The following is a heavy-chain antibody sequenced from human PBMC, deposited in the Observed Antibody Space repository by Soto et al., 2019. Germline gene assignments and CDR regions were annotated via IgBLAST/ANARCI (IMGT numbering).Heavy chain of an antibody. Sequence: SETLSLTCTVSGGSISSYYWSWIRQPPGKGLEWIGYIYYSGSTNYNPSLKSRVTISVDTSKNQFSLKLSSVTAADTAVYYCARRLERRMGYYYYYYMDVWGKGTTVTVSS. CDR2: IYYSGST. D-gene: IGHD1-1*01. CDR3: ARRLERRMGYYYYYYMDV. J-gene: IGHJ6*03. CDR1: GGSISSYY. V-gene: IGHV4-59*08.